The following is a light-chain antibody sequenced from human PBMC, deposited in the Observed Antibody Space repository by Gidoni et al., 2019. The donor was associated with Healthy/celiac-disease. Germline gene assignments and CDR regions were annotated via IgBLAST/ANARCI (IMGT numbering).Light chain of an antibody. Sequence: SVLPPPPPVPVAPGQTARITCGGNNIGSKSVHWYQQKPGQAPVLVVYDDSDRPSGIPERFSGSNSGNTATLTISRVEAGDEADYYCQVWDSSSDRGVFGGGTKLTVL. V-gene: IGLV3-21*02. J-gene: IGLJ3*02. CDR2: DDS. CDR3: QVWDSSSDRGV. CDR1: NIGSKS.